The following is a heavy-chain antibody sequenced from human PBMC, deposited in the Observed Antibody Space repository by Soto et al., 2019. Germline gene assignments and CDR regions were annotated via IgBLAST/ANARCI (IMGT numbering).Heavy chain of an antibody. D-gene: IGHD3-10*01. V-gene: IGHV4-30-4*01. CDR1: GGSISSGDYY. Sequence: QVQLQESGPGLVKPSQTLSLTCAVSGGSISSGDYYWGWIRQSPGKGLEWIGNIYYSGSTYYNPSLKSPFTISVDTSKNQFSLKLSSVTAADTALYYCVRGYSYGASAWPPGEWGQGTLVTVSS. CDR3: VRGYSYGASAWPPGE. J-gene: IGHJ4*02. CDR2: IYYSGST.